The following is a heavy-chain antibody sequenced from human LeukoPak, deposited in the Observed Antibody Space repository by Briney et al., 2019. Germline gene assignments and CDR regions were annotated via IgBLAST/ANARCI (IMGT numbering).Heavy chain of an antibody. CDR3: ARDQRQLPNGHYYYYGMDV. CDR1: GGSISSGGYS. J-gene: IGHJ6*02. Sequence: SETLSLTCAVSGGSISSGGYSWSWIRQPPGKGLEWIGYIYHSGSTYYNPSLKSRVTISVDRSKNQFSLKLSSVTAADTAVYYCARDQRQLPNGHYYYYGMDVWGQGTTVTVSS. CDR2: IYHSGST. D-gene: IGHD2-2*01. V-gene: IGHV4-30-2*01.